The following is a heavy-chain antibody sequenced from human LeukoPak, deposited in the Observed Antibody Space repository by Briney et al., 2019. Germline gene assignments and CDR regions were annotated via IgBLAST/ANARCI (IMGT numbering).Heavy chain of an antibody. CDR1: GFTFSSYA. J-gene: IGHJ4*02. CDR3: AKVGDSSGYYWHYFDY. Sequence: PGGSLRLSCAASGFTFSSYAMTWVRQAPGKGLEWVSGISGSGGSTYYADSVKGRFSISRDNSKNTLYLQMNSLRAEDTAVYYCAKVGDSSGYYWHYFDYWGQGTLVTVSS. V-gene: IGHV3-23*01. CDR2: ISGSGGST. D-gene: IGHD3-22*01.